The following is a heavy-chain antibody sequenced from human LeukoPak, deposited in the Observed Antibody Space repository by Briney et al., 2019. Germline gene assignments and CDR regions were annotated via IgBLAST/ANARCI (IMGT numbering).Heavy chain of an antibody. J-gene: IGHJ6*02. D-gene: IGHD1-1*01. Sequence: GGSLRLSCAASGFTFSDYYMSWIRQAPGKGLEWVSYISSSGSTIYYADSVKGRFTISRDNAKNSLYLQMNSLRAEDTAVYYCARVDGTNFYYYYGMDVWGQGTTVTVSS. CDR1: GFTFSDYY. CDR2: ISSSGSTI. CDR3: ARVDGTNFYYYYGMDV. V-gene: IGHV3-11*01.